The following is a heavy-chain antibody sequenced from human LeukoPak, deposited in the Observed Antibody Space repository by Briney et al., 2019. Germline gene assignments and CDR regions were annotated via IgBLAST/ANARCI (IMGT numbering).Heavy chain of an antibody. CDR2: IYYSGST. CDR3: ARRRGNAYYYGSGSYYKASYYFDY. CDR1: GGSISSYY. D-gene: IGHD3-10*01. Sequence: SETLSLTCTVSGGSISSYYWSWIRQPPGKGLEWIGSIYYSGSTYYNPSLKSRVTISVDTSKNQFSLKLSSVTAADTAVYYCARRRGNAYYYGSGSYYKASYYFDYWGQGTLVTVSS. V-gene: IGHV4-59*04. J-gene: IGHJ4*02.